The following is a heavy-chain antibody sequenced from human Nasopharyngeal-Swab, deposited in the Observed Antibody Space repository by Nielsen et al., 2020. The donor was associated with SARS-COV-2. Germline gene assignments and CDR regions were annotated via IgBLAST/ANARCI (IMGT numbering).Heavy chain of an antibody. CDR3: ARRDNWGSGGYYFDY. J-gene: IGHJ4*02. CDR1: GYTFTSYG. CDR2: ISAYNGNT. Sequence: ASVKVSCKASGYTFTSYGISWVRQAPGQGLEWMGWISAYNGNTNYAQKLQGRVTMTTDTSTSTAYMELRSLRSEDTAVYYCARRDNWGSGGYYFDYWGQGTLVTVSS. D-gene: IGHD7-27*01. V-gene: IGHV1-18*01.